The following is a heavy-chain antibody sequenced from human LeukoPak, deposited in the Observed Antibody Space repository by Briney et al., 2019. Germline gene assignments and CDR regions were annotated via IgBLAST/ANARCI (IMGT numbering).Heavy chain of an antibody. V-gene: IGHV4-39*07. D-gene: IGHD6-19*01. CDR3: ARGTLYSGWSYYFDY. Sequence: SETLSLTCSVSGGSISLSYYYWGWIRQPPGKALEWVGSVYYSGTTSYNPSLKSRVTISVDMSKNRFSLRLSSVTAADTAMYYCARGTLYSGWSYYFDYWGQGSQVTVSS. CDR1: GGSISLSYYY. CDR2: VYYSGTT. J-gene: IGHJ4*02.